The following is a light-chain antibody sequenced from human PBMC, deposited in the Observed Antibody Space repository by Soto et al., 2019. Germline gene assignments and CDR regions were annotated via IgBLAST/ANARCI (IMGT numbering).Light chain of an antibody. CDR1: ALPKQY. V-gene: IGLV3-25*02. J-gene: IGLJ2*01. CDR2: KDN. Sequence: SYELKQPPSVSVSPGQTARITCSGDALPKQYAYWYQQKPGQAPVVVIYKDNERPSGTPERFSGSSSGTTVTLTITGAQAEDEADYYCQSTDSSGTYVIFGGGTKVTVL. CDR3: QSTDSSGTYVI.